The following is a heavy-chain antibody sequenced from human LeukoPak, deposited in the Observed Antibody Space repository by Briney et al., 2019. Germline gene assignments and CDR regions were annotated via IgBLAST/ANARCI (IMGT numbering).Heavy chain of an antibody. CDR3: VRDHYYDSTGYHYQGDY. D-gene: IGHD3-22*01. V-gene: IGHV1-18*04. Sequence: GASVKVSCKASGYTFTGYYMHWVRQAPGQGLEWMGWISADNGHTNYTQKLQGRLTLTTDTSASTSYMELRSLRSDDTAMYYCVRDHYYDSTGYHYQGDYWGQGTLVTVSS. CDR2: ISADNGHT. J-gene: IGHJ4*02. CDR1: GYTFTGYY.